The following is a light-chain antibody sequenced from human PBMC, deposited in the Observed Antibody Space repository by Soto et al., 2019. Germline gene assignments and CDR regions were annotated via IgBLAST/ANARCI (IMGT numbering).Light chain of an antibody. CDR3: QQYNSYSRT. Sequence: DIQMTQSPSTLSASVGDRVTITCRASQSISSWLAWYQQKPGKAPKLLIHKASSLESGVPSRFSGSGSGTEFTLTISSLQPDDFATNYCQQYNSYSRTFGQGTKVDIK. CDR1: QSISSW. CDR2: KAS. J-gene: IGKJ1*01. V-gene: IGKV1-5*03.